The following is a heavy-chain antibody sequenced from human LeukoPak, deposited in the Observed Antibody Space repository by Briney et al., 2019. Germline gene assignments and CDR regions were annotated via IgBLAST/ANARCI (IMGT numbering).Heavy chain of an antibody. CDR3: ARGQHGVAAAPFDY. D-gene: IGHD6-13*01. J-gene: IGHJ4*02. Sequence: SETLSLTCTVSGGSISSYYWSWIRQPPGKGLGWIGYIYYSGSTNYNPSLKSRVTISVDTSKNQSSLKLSSVTAADTAVYYCARGQHGVAAAPFDYWGQGTLVTVSS. CDR2: IYYSGST. V-gene: IGHV4-59*01. CDR1: GGSISSYY.